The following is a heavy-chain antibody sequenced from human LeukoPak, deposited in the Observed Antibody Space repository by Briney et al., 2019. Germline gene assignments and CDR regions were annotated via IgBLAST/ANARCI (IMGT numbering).Heavy chain of an antibody. J-gene: IGHJ4*02. D-gene: IGHD6-13*01. Sequence: GGSLRLSCAASGFTFSSYWMHWVRQAPGKGLVWVSRTDGSSTSYADSVKGRSTISRDNAKNTLYLQMNSLRAEDTAAYYCARGQQLVDWGQGTLVTVSS. CDR3: ARGQQLVD. CDR1: GFTFSSYW. V-gene: IGHV3-74*01. CDR2: TDGSST.